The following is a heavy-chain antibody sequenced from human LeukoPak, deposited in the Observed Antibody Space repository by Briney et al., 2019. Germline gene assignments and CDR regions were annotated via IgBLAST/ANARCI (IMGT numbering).Heavy chain of an antibody. CDR3: ARGHFGEKLD. CDR2: IYHSGST. V-gene: IGHV4-38-2*02. J-gene: IGHJ4*02. CDR1: GYSISSGYY. D-gene: IGHD3-10*01. Sequence: SETLSLTCTVSGYSISSGYYWGWIRQPPGKGLEWIGSIYHSGSTYYNPSLKSRGTISVDTSKNKFSLKLSSVTAADTAVYYCARGHFGEKLDWGQGTLVTVTS.